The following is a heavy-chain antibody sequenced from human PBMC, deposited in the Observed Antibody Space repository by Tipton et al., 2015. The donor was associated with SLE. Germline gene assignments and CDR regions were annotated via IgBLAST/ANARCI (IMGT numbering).Heavy chain of an antibody. CDR3: ARGSLYYYSSGYHWYLDL. D-gene: IGHD3-22*01. CDR1: GGSISSYY. V-gene: IGHV4-59*01. J-gene: IGHJ2*01. Sequence: TLSLTCTVSGGSISSYYWSWIRQPPGKGLEWIGDIYYSGSTNYNTSLKSRFTISVDTSKNQFSLKLSSVTAADTAVYYCARGSLYYYSSGYHWYLDLWGRGTLVTVSS. CDR2: IYYSGST.